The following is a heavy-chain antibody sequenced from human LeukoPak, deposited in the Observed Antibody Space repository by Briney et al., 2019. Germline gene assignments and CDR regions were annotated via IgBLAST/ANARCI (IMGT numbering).Heavy chain of an antibody. Sequence: PSETLSLTCTVSGGSISSGDYYWSWIRQPPGKGLEWIGYIYYSGSTYYNPSLKSRVTISVDTSKNQFSLKLSSVTAADTAVYYCAREGGRDGYNWGAFDIWGQGTMVTVSS. CDR1: GGSISSGDYY. D-gene: IGHD5-24*01. V-gene: IGHV4-30-4*01. CDR2: IYYSGST. CDR3: AREGGRDGYNWGAFDI. J-gene: IGHJ3*02.